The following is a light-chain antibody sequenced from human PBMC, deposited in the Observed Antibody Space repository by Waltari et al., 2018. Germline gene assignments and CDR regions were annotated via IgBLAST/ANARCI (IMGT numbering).Light chain of an antibody. CDR2: EGT. J-gene: IGLJ3*02. V-gene: IGLV2-23*01. CDR1: RSGVGGHHL. CDR3: CSYGGSSTWV. Sequence: QSALIQPASVSGSPGQSITISCLGVRSGVGGHHLVSWYQQHPDKAPKLMIYEGTKRPSGVSNRFSGSKSGNTASLIISGLQAEDEGDYYCSYGGSSTWVFGGGTKLTVL.